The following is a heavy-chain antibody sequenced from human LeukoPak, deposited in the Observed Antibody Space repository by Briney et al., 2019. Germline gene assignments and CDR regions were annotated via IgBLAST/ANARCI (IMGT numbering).Heavy chain of an antibody. J-gene: IGHJ6*02. D-gene: IGHD6-13*01. CDR1: GFTFSSYS. CDR3: AIAAAGIYYYGMDV. V-gene: IGHV3-48*01. CDR2: ISSSSSTI. Sequence: PGGSLRLSCAASGFTFSSYSMNWVLQAPGKGLEWVSYISSSSSTIYYADSVKGRFTISRDNAKNSLYLQMNSLRAEDTAVYYCAIAAAGIYYYGMDVWGQGTTVTVSS.